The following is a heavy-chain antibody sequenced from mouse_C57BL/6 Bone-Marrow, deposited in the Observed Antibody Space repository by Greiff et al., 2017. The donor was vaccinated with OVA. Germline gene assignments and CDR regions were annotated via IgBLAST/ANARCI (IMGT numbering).Heavy chain of an antibody. Sequence: QVQLQQSGPGLVAPSQSLSITCTVSGFSLTSYGVHWVRQPPGKGLEWLVVIWSDGSTTYNSALKSRLSISKDNSKSQVFLKMNSLQTDDTAMYYCARDSSGYLCPYYAMDYWGQGTSVTVSS. CDR1: GFSLTSYG. D-gene: IGHD3-2*02. CDR3: ARDSSGYLCPYYAMDY. V-gene: IGHV2-6*03. J-gene: IGHJ4*01. CDR2: IWSDGST.